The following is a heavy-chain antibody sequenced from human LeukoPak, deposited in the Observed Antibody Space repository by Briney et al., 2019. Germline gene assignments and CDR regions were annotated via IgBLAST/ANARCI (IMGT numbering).Heavy chain of an antibody. V-gene: IGHV1-18*01. D-gene: IGHD5-18*01. CDR3: ARLLDTAMVTSFGFDP. CDR2: ISAYNGNT. J-gene: IGHJ5*02. CDR1: GYTFTSYG. Sequence: ASVKVSCKASGYTFTSYGISWVRQAPGQGPEWMGWISAYNGNTNYAQKLQGRVTMTTDTSTSTAYMELRSLRSDDTAVYYCARLLDTAMVTSFGFDPWGQGTLVTVSS.